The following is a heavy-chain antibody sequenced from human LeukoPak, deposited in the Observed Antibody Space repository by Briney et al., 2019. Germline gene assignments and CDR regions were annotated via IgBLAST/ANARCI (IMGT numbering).Heavy chain of an antibody. CDR3: AKLAPAPIDY. CDR1: GFTFTSYS. Sequence: GGSLRLSCAASGFTFTSYSMNWVRQAPGKGLEWVSTISGGGGSTYYADSVKGRFTISRDNSKDTLYLQMNSLRAKDTAVYYCAKLAPAPIDYWGQGTLVTVSS. J-gene: IGHJ4*02. CDR2: ISGGGGST. V-gene: IGHV3-23*01.